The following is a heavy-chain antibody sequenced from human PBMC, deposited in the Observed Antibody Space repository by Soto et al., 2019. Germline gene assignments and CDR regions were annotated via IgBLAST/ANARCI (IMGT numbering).Heavy chain of an antibody. CDR2: IWYDGSNK. V-gene: IGHV3-33*01. CDR3: ARDPVLGYSSGWYTYYFDY. J-gene: IGHJ4*02. CDR1: GFTFSSYG. Sequence: GGALRLSCAASGFTFSSYGMHWVRPAPGKGLEWVAVIWYDGSNKYYADSVKGRFTISRDNSKNTLYLQMNSLRAEDTAVYYCARDPVLGYSSGWYTYYFDYWGQGTLVTVSS. D-gene: IGHD6-19*01.